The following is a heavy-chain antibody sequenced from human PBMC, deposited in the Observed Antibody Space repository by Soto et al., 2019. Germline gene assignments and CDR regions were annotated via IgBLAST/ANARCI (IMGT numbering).Heavy chain of an antibody. CDR1: GFNFRAYS. D-gene: IGHD4-17*01. Sequence: GWSLRLSCVVSGFNFRAYSMNWVRQAPGKGLEWISYISSTSTTLYYADSVKGRFTISRDTDQKSLFLQMNSLRAEDTAVYYCVRDSGDYPDYWGQGTQVTVSS. CDR3: VRDSGDYPDY. V-gene: IGHV3-48*01. J-gene: IGHJ4*02. CDR2: ISSTSTTL.